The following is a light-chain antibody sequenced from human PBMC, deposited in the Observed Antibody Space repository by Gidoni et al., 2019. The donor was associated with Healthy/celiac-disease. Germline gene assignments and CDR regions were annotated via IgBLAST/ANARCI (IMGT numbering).Light chain of an antibody. CDR2: GAS. J-gene: IGKJ2*01. V-gene: IGKV3D-7*01. Sequence: PGERVTLSCRASPSVSSSYLTWYQQKPGQAPRLLIYGASTRATSIPARFSGSGSGTDFTLTISSLQPEDFAVYYCQQYYNLGYTFGQGTKLEIK. CDR3: QQYYNLGYT. CDR1: PSVSSSY.